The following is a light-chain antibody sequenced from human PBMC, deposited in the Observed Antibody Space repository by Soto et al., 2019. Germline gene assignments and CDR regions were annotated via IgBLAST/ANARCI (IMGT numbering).Light chain of an antibody. CDR1: SSNIGSNT. J-gene: IGLJ1*01. CDR2: SNN. V-gene: IGLV1-44*01. Sequence: SVQTQPPSASGTPGQRVTISCSGSSSNIGSNTVNWYQQLPGTAPKLLIYSNNQRPSGVPDRFSGSKSGTSASLAISGLQSEDEADYYCAAWDDSLNGYVFGTGTKVTVL. CDR3: AAWDDSLNGYV.